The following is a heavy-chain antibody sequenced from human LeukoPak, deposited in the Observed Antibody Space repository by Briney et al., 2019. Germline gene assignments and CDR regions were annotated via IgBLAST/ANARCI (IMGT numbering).Heavy chain of an antibody. J-gene: IGHJ6*02. D-gene: IGHD3-10*01. CDR2: INHSGST. Sequence: PSEILSLTCAVYGGSFSGYYWSWIRQPPGKGLEWIGEINHSGSTNYNPSLKSRVTISVDTSKNQFSLRLSSVTAADTAVYYCARIPITMVRGGYYYYYGMDVWGQGTTVTVSS. CDR1: GGSFSGYY. CDR3: ARIPITMVRGGYYYYYGMDV. V-gene: IGHV4-34*01.